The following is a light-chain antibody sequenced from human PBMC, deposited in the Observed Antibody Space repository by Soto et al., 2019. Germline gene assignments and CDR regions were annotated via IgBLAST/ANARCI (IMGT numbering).Light chain of an antibody. J-gene: IGLJ2*01. CDR3: QVWAGSSAEV. V-gene: IGLV3-21*02. Sequence: SYELTQPPSVSVAPGQTASITCGGNNIGSKSVQWYQQKPGQAPVLVVYGDSDRPSGIPERFSGSKSGSTATLTITWVEAGDDADYYCQVWAGSSAEVFGGGTKVTVL. CDR2: GDS. CDR1: NIGSKS.